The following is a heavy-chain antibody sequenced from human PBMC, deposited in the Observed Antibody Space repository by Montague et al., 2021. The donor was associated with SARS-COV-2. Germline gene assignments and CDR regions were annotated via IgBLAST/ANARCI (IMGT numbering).Heavy chain of an antibody. CDR1: GSSITSYY. J-gene: IGHJ4*02. D-gene: IGHD2-8*01. CDR3: ATVYRGRRLAFDF. V-gene: IGHV4-59*01. Sequence: SETLSLTCTVSGSSITSYYWSSIRQAPGKELQWIAYINSRRSATNNPSLRNRVTISLDNSTNQFSSRLNSVTAVATAVYYCATVYRGRRLAFDFWGQGALVIVSS. CDR2: INSRRSA.